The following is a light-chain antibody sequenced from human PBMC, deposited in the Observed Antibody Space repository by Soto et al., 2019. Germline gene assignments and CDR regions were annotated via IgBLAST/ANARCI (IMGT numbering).Light chain of an antibody. V-gene: IGKV3-15*01. J-gene: IGKJ4*01. CDR1: QSVSNN. Sequence: EIVLTQSPGTLSLSPGERATLSCRASQSVSNNYLAWYQQKPGQAPRLLIFGASTRATGIPARFSGSGSGTEFSLTISSLQSEDFAVYYCQQYNNWLTFGGGTKVDI. CDR3: QQYNNWLT. CDR2: GAS.